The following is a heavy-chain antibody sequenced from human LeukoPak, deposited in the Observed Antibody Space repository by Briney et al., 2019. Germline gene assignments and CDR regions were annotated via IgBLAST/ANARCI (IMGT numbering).Heavy chain of an antibody. CDR3: ATQPTRGTRDFWSGYYNDAFDI. CDR2: ISWNSGSI. CDR1: GFIVSSNY. V-gene: IGHV3-9*03. D-gene: IGHD3-3*01. J-gene: IGHJ3*02. Sequence: PGGSLRLSCAASGFIVSSNYMSWVRQAPGKGLEWVSGISWNSGSIGYADSVKGRFTISRDNAKNSLYLQMNSLRAEDMALYYCATQPTRGTRDFWSGYYNDAFDIWGQGTMVTVSS.